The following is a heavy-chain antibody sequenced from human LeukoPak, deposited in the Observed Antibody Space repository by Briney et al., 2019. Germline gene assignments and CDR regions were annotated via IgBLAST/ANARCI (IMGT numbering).Heavy chain of an antibody. CDR3: AKDPTPSGNYFDWFFDL. D-gene: IGHD1-26*01. Sequence: PGRSLRLSCAASGFTFDDYAMHWVRQAPGKGLEWVSGLSWNSASVAYADSVKGRFTISRDNAQNSLFLQIHSLRPEDTALYYCAKDPTPSGNYFDWFFDLWGRGTLVTVSS. J-gene: IGHJ2*01. CDR1: GFTFDDYA. V-gene: IGHV3-9*01. CDR2: LSWNSASV.